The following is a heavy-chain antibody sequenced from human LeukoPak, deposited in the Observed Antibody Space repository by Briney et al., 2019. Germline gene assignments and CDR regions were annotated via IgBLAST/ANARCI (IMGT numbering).Heavy chain of an antibody. CDR3: ARKSSSQQSYDY. Sequence: GGSLTLSCAASGFIFTSYTMTWVRQAPGKGLEWVASITSTSSYIYYADSVKGRFTISRDNAKNSLYLQMNSLRAEDTAVYYCARKSSSQQSYDYWGQGTLVTVSS. J-gene: IGHJ4*02. CDR2: ITSTSSYI. CDR1: GFIFTSYT. V-gene: IGHV3-21*01. D-gene: IGHD6-6*01.